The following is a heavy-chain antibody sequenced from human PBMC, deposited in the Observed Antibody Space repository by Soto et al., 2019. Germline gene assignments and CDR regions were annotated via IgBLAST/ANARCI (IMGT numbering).Heavy chain of an antibody. Sequence: SETLSLTCGVSGGTVASSHWWSWVRQSPGRGLEWIGNVYHTGDTNFNPSLQSRVTFSVDKSNNQFSLRVTSVTAADTAVYFCAREIVTAGGNNYFDPWGPGTLVTVSS. CDR3: AREIVTAGGNNYFDP. CDR1: GGTVASSHW. J-gene: IGHJ5*02. CDR2: VYHTGDT. V-gene: IGHV4-4*02. D-gene: IGHD2-21*02.